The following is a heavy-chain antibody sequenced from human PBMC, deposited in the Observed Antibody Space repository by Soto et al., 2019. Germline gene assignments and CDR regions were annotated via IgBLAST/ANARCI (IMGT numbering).Heavy chain of an antibody. CDR1: GYTFANYG. CDR2: ISAYNGNT. V-gene: IGHV1-18*01. J-gene: IGHJ4*02. Sequence: QVQLVQSGPEVKKPGASVKVSCKASGYTFANYGITWVRQAPGQGLEWVGGISAYNGNTNYGQKFQGRVTMTTDTSTSTAYMELRILRSDDTAVYYSARDYDYVWGSYRLDYWGQGTPVTVSA. D-gene: IGHD3-16*02. CDR3: ARDYDYVWGSYRLDY.